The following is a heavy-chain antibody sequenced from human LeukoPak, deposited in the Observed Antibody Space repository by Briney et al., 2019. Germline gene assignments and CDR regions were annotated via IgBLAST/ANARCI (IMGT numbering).Heavy chain of an antibody. CDR2: ISGSGGST. CDR1: GFTFSSYA. CDR3: AKDYYPREGGATVNDY. D-gene: IGHD1-26*01. J-gene: IGHJ4*02. V-gene: IGHV3-23*01. Sequence: PGGSLRLSCAASGFTFSSYAMSWVRQAPGKGLEWVSAISGSGGSTYYADSVKGRFTISRDNSKNTLYLQMNSLRAEDTAVYYCAKDYYPREGGATVNDYWGQGTLVTVSS.